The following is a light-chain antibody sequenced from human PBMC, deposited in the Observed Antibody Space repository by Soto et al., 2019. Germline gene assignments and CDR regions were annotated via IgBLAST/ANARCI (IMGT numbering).Light chain of an antibody. CDR3: QQFNSYPLT. CDR2: DVS. J-gene: IGKJ5*01. CDR1: QGIRGA. Sequence: AIQLTQSPSSLSASVGDRVTITCRASQGIRGALAWYQQKPGKAPKILIYDVSTLESGLPSRFSGSSSGTDFTLTISSLQPVDFATYYCQQFNSYPLTFGQGTRLEIK. V-gene: IGKV1-13*02.